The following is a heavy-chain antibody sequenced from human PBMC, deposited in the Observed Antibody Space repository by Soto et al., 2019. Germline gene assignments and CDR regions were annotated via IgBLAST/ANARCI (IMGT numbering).Heavy chain of an antibody. Sequence: GGSLRLSCAASGFIFDDYAMHWGRQAPGKGLEWVSVISGNSGSLGYADSVKGRFTISRDNAKNSLYLQMNSLRAEDTALYYCAKDRYSSSAYYYYGMDAWGQGTTVTVSS. J-gene: IGHJ6*02. CDR3: AKDRYSSSAYYYYGMDA. CDR2: ISGNSGSL. V-gene: IGHV3-9*01. CDR1: GFIFDDYA. D-gene: IGHD6-6*01.